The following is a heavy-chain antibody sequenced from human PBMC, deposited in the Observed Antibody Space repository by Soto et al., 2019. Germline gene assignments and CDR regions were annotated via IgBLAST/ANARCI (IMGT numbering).Heavy chain of an antibody. V-gene: IGHV3-74*01. J-gene: IGHJ5*02. CDR3: ARVPYCSGDSCYSWFDP. Sequence: EVQLVESGGGLVQPGGSLRLSCAASGFTFNKYWMHWVRQAPGKGLEWISRINSDGSNTNYADSVKGRFTISRDNAKNTLYMQMNSLRADDTAVYYCARVPYCSGDSCYSWFDPWGQGTLVAVSS. CDR1: GFTFNKYW. D-gene: IGHD2-15*01. CDR2: INSDGSNT.